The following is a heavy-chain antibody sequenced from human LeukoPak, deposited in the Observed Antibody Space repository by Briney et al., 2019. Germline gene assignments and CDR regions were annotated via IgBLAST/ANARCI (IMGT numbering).Heavy chain of an antibody. Sequence: GGSLRLSCAASGFTFSDYAMHWARQAPGKGLEWVAVISYDGSDKYYGDSVKGRFTISRDNSKNTLYLQMNSLRPDDTAVYYCARDPGIAVARVHWFDPWGQGTLVTVSS. CDR3: ARDPGIAVARVHWFDP. J-gene: IGHJ5*02. CDR1: GFTFSDYA. D-gene: IGHD6-19*01. V-gene: IGHV3-30*04. CDR2: ISYDGSDK.